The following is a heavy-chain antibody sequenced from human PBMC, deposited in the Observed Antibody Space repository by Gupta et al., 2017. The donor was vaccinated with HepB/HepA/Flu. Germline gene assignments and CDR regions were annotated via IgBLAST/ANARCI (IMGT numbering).Heavy chain of an antibody. D-gene: IGHD3-10*01. CDR1: VFTFSSYA. CDR2: ISGSGGST. J-gene: IGHJ5*02. V-gene: IGHV3-23*01. Sequence: VQLWESGGGLLPLGESLRLSCAASVFTFSSYAMSWVRQAPGKGLEWVSAISGSGGSTFYADSVRGRFTISRDNSKTTLYLQMNSLRAEATAVYYCASLRRGGWFDPWGQGNLVTVSS. CDR3: ASLRRGGWFDP.